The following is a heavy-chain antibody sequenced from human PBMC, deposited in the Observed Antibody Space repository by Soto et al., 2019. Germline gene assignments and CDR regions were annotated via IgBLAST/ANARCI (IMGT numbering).Heavy chain of an antibody. CDR1: GFTFSSYG. CDR3: ARHGWELLRRLDAFDI. D-gene: IGHD1-26*01. J-gene: IGHJ3*02. CDR2: ISYDGSNK. V-gene: IGHV3-30*03. Sequence: GGSLSLSCAASGFTFSSYGMHWVRQAPGKGLEWVAVISYDGSNKYYADSVKGRFTISRDNSKNTLYLQMNSLRAEDTAVYYCARHGWELLRRLDAFDIWGQGTMVTVSS.